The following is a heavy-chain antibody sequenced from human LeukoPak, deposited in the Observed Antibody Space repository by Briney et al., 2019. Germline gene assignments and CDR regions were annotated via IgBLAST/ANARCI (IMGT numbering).Heavy chain of an antibody. Sequence: SVKVSYKASGGTFSSCAISWVRQAPGQGLEWMGGIIPIFGTANYAQKFQGRVTITTDESTSTAYMELSSLRSEDTAVYYCARSVSGYDFDYWGQGTLATVSS. V-gene: IGHV1-69*05. CDR1: GGTFSSCA. CDR3: ARSVSGYDFDY. CDR2: IIPIFGTA. D-gene: IGHD5-12*01. J-gene: IGHJ4*02.